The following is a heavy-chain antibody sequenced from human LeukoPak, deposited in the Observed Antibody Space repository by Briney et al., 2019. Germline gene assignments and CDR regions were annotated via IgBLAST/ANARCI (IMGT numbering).Heavy chain of an antibody. J-gene: IGHJ4*02. CDR2: ISSGSHYM. D-gene: IGHD5-12*01. CDR1: GFTFSSHA. Sequence: GGSLRLSCAASGFTFSSHAMNWVRQAPGKGLEGVSSISSGSHYMYYTDSVKGRFTISRDNAKNSLYLQMDSLRVEDTAVYYCARDGFSGYNNLGFDYWGQGTLVTVSS. V-gene: IGHV3-21*01. CDR3: ARDGFSGYNNLGFDY.